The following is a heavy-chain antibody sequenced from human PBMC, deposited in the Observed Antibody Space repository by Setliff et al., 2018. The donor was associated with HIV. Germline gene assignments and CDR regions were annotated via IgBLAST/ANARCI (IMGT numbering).Heavy chain of an antibody. CDR2: IYTSGNT. V-gene: IGHV4-61*09. D-gene: IGHD4-17*01. CDR3: ARGNSRRLRVHYYYYYMDV. J-gene: IGHJ6*03. Sequence: SETLSLTCTVSGGSISSGSYYWSWIRQPAGKGLEWIGHIYTSGNTNHNPSLKSRVTISVYTSENQFSLKLSSVTAADTAVYYCARGNSRRLRVHYYYYYMDVWGKGTTVTV. CDR1: GGSISSGSYY.